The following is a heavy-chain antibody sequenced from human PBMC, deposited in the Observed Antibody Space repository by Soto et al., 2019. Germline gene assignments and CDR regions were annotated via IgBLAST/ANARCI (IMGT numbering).Heavy chain of an antibody. Sequence: PSETLSLTCTVPGGSISNYYWTWIRQFPGKRLEWIAHIHNSGNTNSNPSLKSRVTISMDTSKNQISLRLTSVTAADTAMYYCARVQYTVVTPIDRWGQGTMVTVSS. J-gene: IGHJ3*02. CDR1: GGSISNYY. D-gene: IGHD2-21*02. CDR3: ARVQYTVVTPIDR. CDR2: IHNSGNT. V-gene: IGHV4-59*01.